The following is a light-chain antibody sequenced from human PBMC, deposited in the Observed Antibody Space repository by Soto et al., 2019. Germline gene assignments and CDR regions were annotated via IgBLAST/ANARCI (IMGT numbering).Light chain of an antibody. J-gene: IGLJ1*01. CDR3: VSWDVSLSGLL. Sequence: QSVLTQPPSVSGAPGQRVTISCTGSSSNIGAGYDVHWYQQLPGTAPKLLIYSNNQRPSGVPDRFSGSKSGTSASLAISGLRSEDESYYYCVSWDVSLSGLLFGTGP. CDR1: SSNIGAGYD. CDR2: SNN. V-gene: IGLV1-40*01.